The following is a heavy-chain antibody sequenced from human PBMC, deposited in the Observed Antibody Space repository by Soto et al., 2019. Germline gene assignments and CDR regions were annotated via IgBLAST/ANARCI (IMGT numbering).Heavy chain of an antibody. J-gene: IGHJ6*02. CDR1: GFTFSSYA. Sequence: GGSLRLSCAASGFTFSSYAMHWVRQAPGKGLEWVAVISYDGSNKYYADSVKGRFTISRDNSKNTLYLQMNSLRAEDTAVYYCARDGGDSSPQGYYYYGMDVWGQGTTVTVSS. D-gene: IGHD6-19*01. CDR2: ISYDGSNK. V-gene: IGHV3-30-3*01. CDR3: ARDGGDSSPQGYYYYGMDV.